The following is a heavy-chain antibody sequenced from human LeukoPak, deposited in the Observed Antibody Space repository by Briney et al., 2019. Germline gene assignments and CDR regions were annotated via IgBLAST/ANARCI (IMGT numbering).Heavy chain of an antibody. V-gene: IGHV1-3*01. CDR2: INAGNGNT. J-gene: IGHJ2*01. CDR3: ARGGSLQLWPRRWYFDL. Sequence: ASVKVSCKASGYTFTSYAMHWVRQAPGQRLEWMGWINAGNGNTKYSQKFQGRVTITRDTSASTAYMELSSLRSEDTAVYYCARGGSLQLWPRRWYFDLWGRGTLVTVSS. D-gene: IGHD5-18*01. CDR1: GYTFTSYA.